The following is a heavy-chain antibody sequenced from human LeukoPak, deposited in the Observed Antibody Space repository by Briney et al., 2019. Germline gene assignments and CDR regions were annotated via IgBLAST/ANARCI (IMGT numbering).Heavy chain of an antibody. D-gene: IGHD2-15*01. J-gene: IGHJ4*02. CDR1: GGSISSSSYY. CDR3: ARAKGCSGGSCYTFDY. V-gene: IGHV4-39*01. CDR2: IYYSGST. Sequence: SETLSLTCTVSGGSISSSSYYWGWIRQPPGKGLEWIGSIYYSGSTYYNPSLKSRVTISVDTSKNQFSLKLSSVTAADTAVYYCARAKGCSGGSCYTFDYWGQGTLVTVSS.